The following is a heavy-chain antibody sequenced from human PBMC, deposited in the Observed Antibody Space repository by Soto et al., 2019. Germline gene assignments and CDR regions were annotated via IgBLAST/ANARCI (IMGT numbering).Heavy chain of an antibody. CDR3: AKDEEIQLVDY. D-gene: IGHD5-18*01. V-gene: IGHV3-30*18. Sequence: QVQLVESGGGVVQPGRSLRLSCAASGFTFSSYGMHWVRQAPGKGLEWVAVISYDGSNKYYADSVKGRFTISRDSSKNTLYLQMNSLRAEDTAVYYCAKDEEIQLVDYWGQGTLVTVSS. CDR2: ISYDGSNK. J-gene: IGHJ4*02. CDR1: GFTFSSYG.